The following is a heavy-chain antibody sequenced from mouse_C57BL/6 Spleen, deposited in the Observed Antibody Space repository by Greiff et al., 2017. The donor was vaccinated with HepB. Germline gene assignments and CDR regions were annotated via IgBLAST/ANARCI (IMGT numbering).Heavy chain of an antibody. J-gene: IGHJ3*01. CDR1: GFTFSSYA. D-gene: IGHD2-5*01. CDR2: ISDGGSYT. CDR3: ARDSSNYVGFAY. Sequence: EVKLQESGGGLVKPGGSLKLSCAASGFTFSSYAMSWVRQTPEKRLEWVATISDGGSYTYYPDNVKGRFTISRDNAKNNLYLQMSHLKSEDTAMYYCARDSSNYVGFAYWGQGTLDTVSA. V-gene: IGHV5-4*01.